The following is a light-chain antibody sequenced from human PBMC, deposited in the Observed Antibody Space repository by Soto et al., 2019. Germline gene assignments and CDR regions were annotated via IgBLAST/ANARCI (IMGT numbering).Light chain of an antibody. CDR1: NSDVEGHNY. CDR3: SSFSSTSTLYV. J-gene: IGLJ1*01. Sequence: QSVLTQPASVSGSPGQSITISCTGTNSDVEGHNYVSWYQHHPGKAPKLMIYEVSNRPSGVSNRFSGSKSGNTASLTISGLQAEDEADYHCSSFSSTSTLYVFGTGTKVTVL. CDR2: EVS. V-gene: IGLV2-14*01.